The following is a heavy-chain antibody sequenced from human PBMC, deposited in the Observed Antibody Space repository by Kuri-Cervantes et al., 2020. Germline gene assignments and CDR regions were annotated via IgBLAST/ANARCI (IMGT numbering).Heavy chain of an antibody. J-gene: IGHJ4*02. CDR1: GYTFTYRY. CDR3: ASLYYDSSGYPLFDY. Sequence: ASVKVSCKASGYTFTYRYLHWVRQAPGQALEWMGWINPNSGGTNYAQKCQGRVTMTRDTSISTAYMELSRLRSDDTAVYYCASLYYDSSGYPLFDYWGQGTLVTVSS. V-gene: IGHV1-2*02. CDR2: INPNSGGT. D-gene: IGHD3-22*01.